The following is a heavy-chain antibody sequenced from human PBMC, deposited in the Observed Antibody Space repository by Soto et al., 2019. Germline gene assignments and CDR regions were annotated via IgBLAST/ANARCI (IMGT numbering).Heavy chain of an antibody. CDR3: ARELDKVYYYYGMDV. Sequence: QVQLVESGGGVVQPGRSLRLSCAASGFTFSSYAMHWVRQAPGKGLEWVAVISYDGSNKYYADSVKGRFTISRDNSKNTLYRQMNSLRAEDTAVYYCARELDKVYYYYGMDVWGQGTTVTVSS. J-gene: IGHJ6*02. CDR1: GFTFSSYA. V-gene: IGHV3-30-3*01. CDR2: ISYDGSNK. D-gene: IGHD3-3*01.